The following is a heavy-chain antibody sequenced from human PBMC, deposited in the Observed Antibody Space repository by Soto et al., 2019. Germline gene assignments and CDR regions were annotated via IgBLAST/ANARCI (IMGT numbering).Heavy chain of an antibody. CDR1: GFTFSNAW. D-gene: IGHD3-10*01. CDR2: IKSKTDGGTT. Sequence: EVQLVESGGGLVKPGGSLRLSCAASGFTFSNAWMSWVRQAPGKGLEWVGRIKSKTDGGTTDYAAPVKGRFTISRDDSKNTLYLHMNSLKTADTAVYYCTTDVALLWFGELAYFDCCGQGTLVTVSS. CDR3: TTDVALLWFGELAYFDC. V-gene: IGHV3-15*01. J-gene: IGHJ4*02.